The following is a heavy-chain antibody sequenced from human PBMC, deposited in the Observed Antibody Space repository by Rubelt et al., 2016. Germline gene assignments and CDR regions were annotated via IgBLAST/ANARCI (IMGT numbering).Heavy chain of an antibody. V-gene: IGHV4-39*07. J-gene: IGHJ4*02. CDR1: SGSISNSSYY. CDR3: ARKTSSSRPNFDY. CDR2: IYYSGST. D-gene: IGHD6-6*01. Sequence: QLQLQESGPGLVKPSETLSLTCSVSSGSISNSSYYWGWIRQPPGKGLEWIGRIYYSGSTYYNRALKGRVNKPVERSKNQCSLKLSSVTAGDTAVYYCARKTSSSRPNFDYWGQGTLVTVSS.